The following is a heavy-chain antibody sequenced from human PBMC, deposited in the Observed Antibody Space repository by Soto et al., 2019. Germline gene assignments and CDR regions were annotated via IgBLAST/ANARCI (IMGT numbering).Heavy chain of an antibody. CDR1: GGSISSSSYY. V-gene: IGHV4-39*01. CDR2: IYYSGST. D-gene: IGHD3-22*01. Sequence: SETLSLTCTVAGGSISSSSYYWGWIRQPPGKGLEWIGSIYYSGSTYYNPSLKSRVTISVDTSKNQFSLKLSSVTAADTAVYYCARRSYYYDSSGYSQYYFDYWGQGTLVTVSS. J-gene: IGHJ4*02. CDR3: ARRSYYYDSSGYSQYYFDY.